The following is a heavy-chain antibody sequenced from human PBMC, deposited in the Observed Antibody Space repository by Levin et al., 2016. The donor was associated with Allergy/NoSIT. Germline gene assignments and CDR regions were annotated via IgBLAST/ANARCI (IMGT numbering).Heavy chain of an antibody. CDR1: GGTFSSYT. D-gene: IGHD6-19*01. Sequence: SVKVSCKASGGTFSSYTISWVRQAPGQGLEWMGRIIPILGIANYAQKFQGRVTITADKSTSTAYMELSSLRSEDTAVYYCARDLPAVAAPWDYYYYGMDVWGQGTTVTVSS. CDR2: IIPILGIA. V-gene: IGHV1-69*04. J-gene: IGHJ6*02. CDR3: ARDLPAVAAPWDYYYYGMDV.